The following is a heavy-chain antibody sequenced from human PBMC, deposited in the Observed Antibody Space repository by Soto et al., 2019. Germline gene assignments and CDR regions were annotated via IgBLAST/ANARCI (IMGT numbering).Heavy chain of an antibody. CDR1: GGSISSGGYY. V-gene: IGHV4-31*03. Sequence: SETLSLTCTVSGGSISSGGYYWSWIRQHPGKGLEWIGYIYYSGSTYYNPSLKSRVTISVDTSKNQFSLKLSSVTAADTAVYYCARGLHTWVPAATDYWGQGTLVTVSS. CDR3: ARGLHTWVPAATDY. J-gene: IGHJ4*02. D-gene: IGHD2-2*01. CDR2: IYYSGST.